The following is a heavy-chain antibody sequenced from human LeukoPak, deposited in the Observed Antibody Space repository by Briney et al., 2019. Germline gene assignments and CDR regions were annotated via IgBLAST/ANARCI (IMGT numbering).Heavy chain of an antibody. CDR3: ARNNGMDV. Sequence: GGSLRLSCAASGFALSSHWMTWVRQVPGRGPEWVATVNRDGSETYYLDSVKGRFTISKDNAKNSLYLQMNSLRAEDTALYHCARNNGMDVWGQGTTVIVSS. CDR2: VNRDGSET. V-gene: IGHV3-7*03. CDR1: GFALSSHW. J-gene: IGHJ6*02.